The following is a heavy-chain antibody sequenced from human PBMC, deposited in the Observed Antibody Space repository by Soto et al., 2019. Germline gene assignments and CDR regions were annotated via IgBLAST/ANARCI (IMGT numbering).Heavy chain of an antibody. CDR3: AKDMIAARPGDYYFDY. J-gene: IGHJ4*02. Sequence: GGSLRLSCAASGFTFDDYAMHWVRQAPGKGLEWVSGISWNSGSIGYADSVNGRFTISRDNAKNSLYLQMNSLRAEDTALYYCAKDMIAARPGDYYFDYWGQGTLVTVSS. CDR2: ISWNSGSI. V-gene: IGHV3-9*01. CDR1: GFTFDDYA. D-gene: IGHD6-6*01.